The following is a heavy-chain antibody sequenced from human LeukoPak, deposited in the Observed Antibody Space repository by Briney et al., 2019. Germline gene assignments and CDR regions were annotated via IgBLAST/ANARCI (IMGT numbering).Heavy chain of an antibody. V-gene: IGHV1-18*01. Sequence: ASVKVSCKASGYTFTSYGISWVRQAPGQGLEWMGWISAYNGNTNYAQKLQGRVTMTTDTSTSTAYMELRSLRSHDTAVYYCAREYYYGSGSYFSVVGMDVWGQGTTVTVSS. D-gene: IGHD3-10*01. CDR3: AREYYYGSGSYFSVVGMDV. CDR2: ISAYNGNT. J-gene: IGHJ6*02. CDR1: GYTFTSYG.